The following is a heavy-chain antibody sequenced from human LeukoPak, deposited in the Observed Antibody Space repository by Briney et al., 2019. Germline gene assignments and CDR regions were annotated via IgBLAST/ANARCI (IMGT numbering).Heavy chain of an antibody. D-gene: IGHD1-26*01. Sequence: GGSLRLSCAASGYTFSSYAMSWVRQAPGKGLEWVSAISGSGGSTFYADSVKGRFTISRDNSKNTLSLQMNSLRAEDTAVYFCAKGEEDFDYWGQGTLVTVSS. CDR2: ISGSGGST. J-gene: IGHJ4*02. CDR1: GYTFSSYA. CDR3: AKGEEDFDY. V-gene: IGHV3-23*01.